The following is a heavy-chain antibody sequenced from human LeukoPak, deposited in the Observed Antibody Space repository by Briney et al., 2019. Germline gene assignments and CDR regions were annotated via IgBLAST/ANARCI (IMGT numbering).Heavy chain of an antibody. CDR1: GYSISSGCY. V-gene: IGHV4-38-2*02. D-gene: IGHD3-16*01. CDR3: AIDRTFGNFDY. Sequence: SETLSLTCAVSGYSISSGCYWGWIRQPPGKGLEWIGSIYHSGSTYYNPSLKSRVTISVDTPENQFSLKLSSGSAADTAVYYCAIDRTFGNFDYWGQGALVTVSS. CDR2: IYHSGST. J-gene: IGHJ4*02.